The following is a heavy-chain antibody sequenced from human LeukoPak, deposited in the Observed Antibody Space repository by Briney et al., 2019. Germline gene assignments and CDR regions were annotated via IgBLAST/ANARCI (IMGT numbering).Heavy chain of an antibody. D-gene: IGHD3-22*01. V-gene: IGHV3-23*01. CDR1: GFTFSRSS. Sequence: GGSLRLSCAASGFTFSRSSLSWVRQAPGQGLEWVSSMSGAGDIADYAESVRGRFTISRDNSRNTLYLQMNSLRADDTAVYYCAKLKSALIVVGAWGQGIRVAVSS. CDR2: MSGAGDIA. J-gene: IGHJ5*02. CDR3: AKLKSALIVVGA.